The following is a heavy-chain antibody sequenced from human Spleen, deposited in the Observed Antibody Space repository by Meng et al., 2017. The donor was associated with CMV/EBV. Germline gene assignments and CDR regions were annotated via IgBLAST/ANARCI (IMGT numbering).Heavy chain of an antibody. CDR1: GFTFSNYA. Sequence: GESLKISCAASGFTFSNYAMSWVRLAPGKGLEWVSTISGSGGGTYTTDSVKGRFTISRDNSKNTLYLQMNSLRAEDTAVYYCATGGVVVPTARDRFDPWGQGTLVTVSS. CDR3: ATGGVVVPTARDRFDP. J-gene: IGHJ5*02. D-gene: IGHD2-2*01. CDR2: ISGSGGGT. V-gene: IGHV3-23*01.